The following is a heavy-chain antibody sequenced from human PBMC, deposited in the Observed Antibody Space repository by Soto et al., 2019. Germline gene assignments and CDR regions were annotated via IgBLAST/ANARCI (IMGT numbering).Heavy chain of an antibody. CDR1: GFSFIDYA. CDR2: IGGRGGNA. V-gene: IGHV3-23*01. J-gene: IGHJ5*02. D-gene: IGHD2-21*02. CDR3: AKARHSGDFAGSYDS. Sequence: GGSLRLSCAASGFSFIDYAINWVRQVPGRGLEYVAGIGGRGGNAFYADSMKGRFSISRDNSKNSVYLHMHNLRVDDSAMYYCAKARHSGDFAGSYDSWGQGTLVTVSS.